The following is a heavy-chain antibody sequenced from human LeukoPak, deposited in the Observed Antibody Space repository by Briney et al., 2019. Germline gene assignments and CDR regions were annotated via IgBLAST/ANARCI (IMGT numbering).Heavy chain of an antibody. Sequence: GGSLRLSCAASGFTFSSNWMSWVRQAPGNGLEWVANIKQEGSEKYYVDSVKGRFSISRVNAKNSLYLQMNSLRAEDTAVYYCARGGSRYDNWGQGTLVTVSS. CDR1: GFTFSSNW. V-gene: IGHV3-7*01. J-gene: IGHJ4*02. CDR3: ARGGSRYDN. D-gene: IGHD3-22*01. CDR2: IKQEGSEK.